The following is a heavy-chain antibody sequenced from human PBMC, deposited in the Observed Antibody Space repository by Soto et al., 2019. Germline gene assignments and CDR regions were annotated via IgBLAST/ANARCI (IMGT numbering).Heavy chain of an antibody. Sequence: ASVKVSCKASGYTFTSYGISWVRQAPGQGLEWMGWISAYNGNTNYAQKLQGRVTMTTDTSTSTAYMELRSLRSDDTAVYYCAREEHSSSSTYYFDYWGQGTLVTVSS. J-gene: IGHJ4*02. CDR2: ISAYNGNT. V-gene: IGHV1-18*01. CDR1: GYTFTSYG. CDR3: AREEHSSSSTYYFDY. D-gene: IGHD6-6*01.